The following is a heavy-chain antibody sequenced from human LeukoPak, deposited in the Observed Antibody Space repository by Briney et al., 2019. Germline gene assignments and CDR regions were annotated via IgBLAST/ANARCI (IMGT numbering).Heavy chain of an antibody. CDR3: ATVAGRVGGYGDRSYYFDY. CDR2: FDPEDGET. CDR1: GYTFTGYY. J-gene: IGHJ4*02. V-gene: IGHV1-24*01. D-gene: IGHD4-17*01. Sequence: ASVKVSCKASGYTFTGYYMHWVRQAPGKGLEWMGGFDPEDGETIYAQKFQGRVTMTEDTSTDTAYMELSSLRSEDTAVYYCATVAGRVGGYGDRSYYFDYWGQGTLVTVSS.